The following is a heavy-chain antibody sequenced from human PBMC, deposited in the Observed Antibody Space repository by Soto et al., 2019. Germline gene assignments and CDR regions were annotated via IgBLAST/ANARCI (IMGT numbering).Heavy chain of an antibody. CDR2: IYWDDDK. CDR3: THRRPFSSYWDGGWFDP. CDR1: GFSLTTSGVG. D-gene: IGHD2-15*01. Sequence: QITLKESGPTLVKPTQTLTLTCTFSGFSLTTSGVGVGWIRQSPGKALEWLAVIYWDDDKRYSPSLKSRLTIAKDTSKNQVVLTMTNLDPVDTATYYCTHRRPFSSYWDGGWFDPSGQGTLVTVSS. V-gene: IGHV2-5*02. J-gene: IGHJ5*02.